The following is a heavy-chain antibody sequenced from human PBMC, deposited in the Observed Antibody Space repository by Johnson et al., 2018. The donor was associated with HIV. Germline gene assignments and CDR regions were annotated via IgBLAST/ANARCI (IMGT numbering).Heavy chain of an antibody. D-gene: IGHD3-16*01. CDR3: TTVAGGASDI. CDR1: GFTVSSNY. V-gene: IGHV3-66*01. Sequence: VQLVESGGGLVQPGGSLRLSCAASGFTVSSNYMSWVRQAPGKGLEWVSVIYSGGSTYYADSVKGRFTISRENSKNTLYLQMNILKTEDTAVYYCTTVAGGASDIWGQGTMVTVSS. CDR2: IYSGGST. J-gene: IGHJ3*02.